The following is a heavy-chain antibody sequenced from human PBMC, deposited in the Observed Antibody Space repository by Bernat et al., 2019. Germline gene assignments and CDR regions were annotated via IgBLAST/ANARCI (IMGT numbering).Heavy chain of an antibody. D-gene: IGHD6-13*01. J-gene: IGHJ6*02. Sequence: EVQLVESGGGLVQPGGSLRLSCAASGFTFSSYAMHWVRQAPGKGLEYVSAISSNGGSTYYANSVKGRFTISRDNSKNTLYLQMGSLRAEDMAVYYCARGVAAAPGYGVDVWGQGTTVTVSS. CDR3: ARGVAAAPGYGVDV. CDR2: ISSNGGST. CDR1: GFTFSSYA. V-gene: IGHV3-64*01.